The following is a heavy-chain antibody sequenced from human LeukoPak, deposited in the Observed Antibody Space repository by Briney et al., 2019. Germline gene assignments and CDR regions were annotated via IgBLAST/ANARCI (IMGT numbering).Heavy chain of an antibody. V-gene: IGHV3-11*05. Sequence: TGGSLRLSCAASGFTFSGYYMSWIRQAPGKGLEWVSYISSSSSYTNYADSVKGRFTISRDNAKNSLYLQMNSLRAEDTAVYYCARGRYDSSGYNAFDIWGQGTMVTVSS. CDR2: ISSSSSYT. CDR3: ARGRYDSSGYNAFDI. J-gene: IGHJ3*02. CDR1: GFTFSGYY. D-gene: IGHD3-22*01.